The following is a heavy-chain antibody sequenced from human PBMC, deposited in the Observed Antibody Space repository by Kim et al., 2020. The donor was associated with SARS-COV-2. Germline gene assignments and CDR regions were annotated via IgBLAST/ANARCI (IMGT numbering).Heavy chain of an antibody. Sequence: NTEYAATVEGRFTISIDDSTNSLYLQLNSLKTADTAVYFCTRDRAGAGDYWGQGTLVTVSS. V-gene: IGHV3-72*01. CDR3: TRDRAGAGDY. CDR2: NT. J-gene: IGHJ4*02. D-gene: IGHD3-10*01.